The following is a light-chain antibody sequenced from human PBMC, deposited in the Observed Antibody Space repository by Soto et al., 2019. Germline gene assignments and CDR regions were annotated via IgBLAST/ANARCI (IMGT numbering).Light chain of an antibody. CDR2: AAS. Sequence: ATQMTQSPSSLSASVGDRVTIACRASQGIRTELGWYQQKAGEAPKLLIYAASTLQSGVPPRFSGSGSGPDFTLTISSLQPEDFATYYWLQDYDYPRTFGQGTKVEMK. V-gene: IGKV1-6*01. CDR3: LQDYDYPRT. CDR1: QGIRTE. J-gene: IGKJ1*01.